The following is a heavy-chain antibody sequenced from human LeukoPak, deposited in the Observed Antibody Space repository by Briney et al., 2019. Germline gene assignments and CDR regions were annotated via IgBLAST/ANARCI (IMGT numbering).Heavy chain of an antibody. J-gene: IGHJ4*02. V-gene: IGHV4-59*12. CDR2: IYYSGST. Sequence: SETLSLTCTVSGGSISSYYWSWIRQPPGKGLEWIGYIYYSGSTNYNPSLKSRVTISVDTSKNQFSLKPSSVTAADTAVYYCARGRLGIFGVVIIQYFDYWGQGTLVTVSS. D-gene: IGHD3-3*01. CDR3: ARGRLGIFGVVIIQYFDY. CDR1: GGSISSYY.